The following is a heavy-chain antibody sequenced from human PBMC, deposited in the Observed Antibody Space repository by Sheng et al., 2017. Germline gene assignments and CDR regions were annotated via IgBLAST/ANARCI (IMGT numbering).Heavy chain of an antibody. CDR3: ARGWSSSSRNGIDY. J-gene: IGHJ4*02. V-gene: IGHV4-34*01. Sequence: QVQLQQWGAGLLKPSETLSLTCAVYGGSFSGYYWSWIRQPPGKGLEWIGEINHSGSTNYNPSLKSRVTISVDTSKNQFSLKLSSVTAADTAVYYCARGWSSSSRNGIDYWGQGTLVTVSS. CDR1: GGSFSGYY. CDR2: INHSGST. D-gene: IGHD6-13*01.